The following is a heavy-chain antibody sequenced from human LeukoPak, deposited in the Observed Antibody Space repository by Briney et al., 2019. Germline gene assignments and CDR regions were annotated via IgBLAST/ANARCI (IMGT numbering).Heavy chain of an antibody. CDR1: GYTFTGYY. CDR3: ARDGASSGYYPRYFDY. J-gene: IGHJ4*02. V-gene: IGHV1-2*02. CDR2: INPNSGGT. Sequence: ASVKVSCKASGYTFTGYYMHWVRQAPGQGLEWMGWINPNSGGTNYAQKFQGRVTMTRDTSISTAYMGLSRLRSDDTAVYYCARDGASSGYYPRYFDYWGQGTLVTVSS. D-gene: IGHD3-22*01.